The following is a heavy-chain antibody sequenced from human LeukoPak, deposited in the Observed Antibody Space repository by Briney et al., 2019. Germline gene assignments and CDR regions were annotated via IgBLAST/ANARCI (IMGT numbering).Heavy chain of an antibody. Sequence: SGGSLRLSCAASGFTFSNAWMSWVRQAPGRGLEWVSYISGAGGTTYYADSVKGRFTISRDNSKNTMYLQMNSLRAEDTAVYYCAKDLVATTYRDAFDIWGQGTMVTVSS. CDR3: AKDLVATTYRDAFDI. D-gene: IGHD5-12*01. V-gene: IGHV3-23*01. CDR2: ISGAGGTT. CDR1: GFTFSNAW. J-gene: IGHJ3*02.